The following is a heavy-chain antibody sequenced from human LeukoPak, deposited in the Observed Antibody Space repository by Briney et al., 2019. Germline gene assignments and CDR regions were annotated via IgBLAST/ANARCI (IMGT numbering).Heavy chain of an antibody. CDR2: ISYDGSNK. J-gene: IGHJ4*02. CDR3: ARDFRYSSSWYSYLFDY. D-gene: IGHD6-13*01. Sequence: GGSLRLSCAASGSTFSRYAMHWARQAPGKGLECVAVISYDGSNKYYADSVKGRFTISRDNSKNTLYLQMNSLRAEDTAVYYCARDFRYSSSWYSYLFDYWGQGTLVTVSS. V-gene: IGHV3-30-3*01. CDR1: GSTFSRYA.